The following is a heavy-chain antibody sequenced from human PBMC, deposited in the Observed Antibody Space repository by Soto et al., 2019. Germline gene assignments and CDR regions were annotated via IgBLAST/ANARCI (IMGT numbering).Heavy chain of an antibody. CDR2: ISGSGGST. Sequence: GGPMRLSCAASGFTFSSYAMSWVRQAPGKGLEWVSAISGSGGSTYYADSVKGRFTISRDNSKNTLYLQMNSLRAEDTAVYYCAKAGRAAAGTFYYYGMDVWGQGTTVTVSS. CDR1: GFTFSSYA. CDR3: AKAGRAAAGTFYYYGMDV. J-gene: IGHJ6*02. V-gene: IGHV3-23*01. D-gene: IGHD6-13*01.